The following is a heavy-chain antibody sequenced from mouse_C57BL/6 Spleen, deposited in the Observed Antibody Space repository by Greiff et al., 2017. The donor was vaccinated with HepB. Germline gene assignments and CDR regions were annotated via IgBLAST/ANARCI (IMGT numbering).Heavy chain of an antibody. J-gene: IGHJ4*01. CDR1: GFTFSDYG. CDR3: ANDYDRGAMDY. D-gene: IGHD2-4*01. Sequence: EVKLMESGGGLVKPGGSLKLSCAASGFTFSDYGMHWVRQAPEKGLEWVAYISSGSSTIYYADTVKGRFTISRDNAKNTLFLQMTSLRSEDTAMYYWANDYDRGAMDYWGQGTSVTVSS. CDR2: ISSGSSTI. V-gene: IGHV5-17*01.